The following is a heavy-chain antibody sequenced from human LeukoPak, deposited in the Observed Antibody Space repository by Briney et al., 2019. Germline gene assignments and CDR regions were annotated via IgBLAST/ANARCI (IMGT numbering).Heavy chain of an antibody. D-gene: IGHD3-16*02. CDR2: ISGSGGLT. V-gene: IGHV3-23*01. CDR1: GFPFNSYV. CDR3: AKGYYDYIWGSYRSDAFDI. J-gene: IGHJ3*02. Sequence: GGSLRLSCAASGFPFNSYVMTWVRQAPGKGLEWVSVISGSGGLTCHADSVKGRFTVSIDNSKNTLYLQMNSLRAEDTAVYSCAKGYYDYIWGSYRSDAFDIWGQGTMVTVSS.